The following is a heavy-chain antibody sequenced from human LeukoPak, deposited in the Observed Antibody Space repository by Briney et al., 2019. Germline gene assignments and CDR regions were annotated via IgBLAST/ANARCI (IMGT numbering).Heavy chain of an antibody. CDR3: ASPTYSGSYNEFDY. CDR2: IIPIFGTA. D-gene: IGHD1-26*01. V-gene: IGHV1-69*05. J-gene: IGHJ4*02. CDR1: GGTFSSYA. Sequence: ASVKVSCKASGGTFSSYAISWVRQAPGQGLEWMGGIIPIFGTANYAQKFQGRVTITTDESTSTAYMELSSLRSEDTAVYYCASPTYSGSYNEFDYWGQGTLVTVSS.